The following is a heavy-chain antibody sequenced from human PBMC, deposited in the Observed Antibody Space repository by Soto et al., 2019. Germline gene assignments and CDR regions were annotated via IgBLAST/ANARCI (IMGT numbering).Heavy chain of an antibody. CDR3: ARDFGVYSNYFDY. D-gene: IGHD4-4*01. CDR2: IKQDGSEK. Sequence: EVQLVESGGGLVQPGGSLRLSCAASGFTFSSYWMSWVRQAPGKGLEWVANIKQDGSEKYYVDSVKGRFTISRDNAKNSLYLQMNSLRAEDTAVYYCARDFGVYSNYFDYWGQGTLVTVSS. CDR1: GFTFSSYW. V-gene: IGHV3-7*05. J-gene: IGHJ4*02.